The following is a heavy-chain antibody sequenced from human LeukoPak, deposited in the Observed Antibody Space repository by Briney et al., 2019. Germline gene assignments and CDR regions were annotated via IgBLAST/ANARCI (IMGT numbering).Heavy chain of an antibody. CDR2: IRYHGRDK. J-gene: IGHJ4*02. Sequence: GGSLRISCAASGFTFSGSAMHWVRQAPGKGLEWVAFIRYHGRDKYYADSVRGRFTISRDNSRNTLYLQMDSLRAEDTAVYYCANSPYGDWSFDFWGQGTLVTVSS. V-gene: IGHV3-30*02. CDR3: ANSPYGDWSFDF. D-gene: IGHD4-17*01. CDR1: GFTFSGSA.